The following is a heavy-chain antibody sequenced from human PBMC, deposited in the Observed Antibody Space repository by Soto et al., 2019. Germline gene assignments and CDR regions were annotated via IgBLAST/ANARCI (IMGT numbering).Heavy chain of an antibody. CDR1: GASISSDGYS. Sequence: PSETLSLTCTVSGASISSDGYSWSWIRQPPGKGLEWIVYVYHDGTTHYNPSLRSRVTISVDNTKNQCSLRLISVTAADTAVYYCAGSRYCSSTTCYFFDSWGQGTLVTVSS. CDR2: VYHDGTT. D-gene: IGHD2-2*01. CDR3: AGSRYCSSTTCYFFDS. J-gene: IGHJ4*02. V-gene: IGHV4-30-2*01.